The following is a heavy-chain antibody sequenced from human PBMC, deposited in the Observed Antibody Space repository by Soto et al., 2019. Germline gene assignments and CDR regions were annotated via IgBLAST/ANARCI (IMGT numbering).Heavy chain of an antibody. CDR3: ARDPEDWWGMALSFDT. CDR2: IIPIFGTA. CDR1: GGTFSSYS. V-gene: IGHV1-69*01. D-gene: IGHD3-16*01. Sequence: QVHLVQSGAEVKKPGSSVKVSCKASGGTFSSYSISWVRQAPGQGLAVMGGIIPIFGTANYEQKVQGRVTITADESTRTAYMELRSVRAEDTAVYYCARDPEDWWGMALSFDTWGQGTLVTVSS. J-gene: IGHJ5*02.